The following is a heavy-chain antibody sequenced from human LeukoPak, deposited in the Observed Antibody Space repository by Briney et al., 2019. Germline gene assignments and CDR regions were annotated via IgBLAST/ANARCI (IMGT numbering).Heavy chain of an antibody. J-gene: IGHJ4*02. CDR1: GGSFSGYS. CDR2: IKDSGSP. D-gene: IGHD6-19*01. V-gene: IGHV4-34*01. CDR3: ARGRFSGLPRATTSQFDY. Sequence: PSETLSITCAVYGGSFSGYSWTWIRQPPGKGLEWIGEIKDSGSPTFNPSLKSRVTMSVDTSNNQFSVRLSSLTAADTAVYYCARGRFSGLPRATTSQFDYWGQGTLVTVSS.